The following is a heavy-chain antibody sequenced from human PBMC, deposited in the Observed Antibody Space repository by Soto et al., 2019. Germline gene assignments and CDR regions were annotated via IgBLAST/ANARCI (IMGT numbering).Heavy chain of an antibody. D-gene: IGHD5-12*01. Sequence: LRLSCAASGFTFSSYSMNWVRQAPGKGLEWVSSISSSSSYIYYADSVKGRFTISRDNAKNSLYLQMNSMRAEDTAVYFCARDGDSGPPGYYYYYYGMDVWGQGTTVTVSS. CDR3: ARDGDSGPPGYYYYYYGMDV. CDR1: GFTFSSYS. J-gene: IGHJ6*02. CDR2: ISSSSSYI. V-gene: IGHV3-21*01.